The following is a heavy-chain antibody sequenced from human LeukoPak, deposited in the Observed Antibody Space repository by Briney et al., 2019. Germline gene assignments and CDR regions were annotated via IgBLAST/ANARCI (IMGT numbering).Heavy chain of an antibody. J-gene: IGHJ4*02. V-gene: IGHV3-7*01. CDR1: GFTFSSDS. D-gene: IGHD4-17*01. Sequence: PGGSLRLSCAASGFTFSSDSMNWVRQGPGKGLEWVANIKGDGSEKYYVDSVKGRFTISRDNAKNSLYLQMNSLRVEDTAIYYCRPGHYGDYLRGQGTLVTVSS. CDR3: RPGHYGDYL. CDR2: IKGDGSEK.